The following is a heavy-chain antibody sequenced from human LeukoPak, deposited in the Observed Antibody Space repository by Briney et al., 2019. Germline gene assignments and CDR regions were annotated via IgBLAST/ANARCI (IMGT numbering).Heavy chain of an antibody. CDR2: IKQDGSEK. CDR3: AKDIAARFYFDY. D-gene: IGHD6-6*01. Sequence: GGSLRLSCAASGFTFSSYWMSWVRQAPGKGLEWVANIKQDGSEKYYVDSVKGRFTISRDNSKNTLYLQMNSLRAEDTAVYYCAKDIAARFYFDYWGQGTLVTVSS. V-gene: IGHV3-7*03. J-gene: IGHJ4*02. CDR1: GFTFSSYW.